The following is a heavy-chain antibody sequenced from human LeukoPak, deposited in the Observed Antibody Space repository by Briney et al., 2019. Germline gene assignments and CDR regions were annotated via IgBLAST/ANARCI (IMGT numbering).Heavy chain of an antibody. CDR3: AREEGPLDY. CDR2: IHSGGST. CDR1: GFTVSSNY. V-gene: IGHV3-66*01. Sequence: GGSLRLSCAASGFTVSSNYMAWVRQAPGKGLEWVSLIHSGGSTAYADSVKGRFTISRDISKNTLYLQMNSLRVEDTAVYYCAREEGPLDYWGQGTLVTVSS. J-gene: IGHJ4*02.